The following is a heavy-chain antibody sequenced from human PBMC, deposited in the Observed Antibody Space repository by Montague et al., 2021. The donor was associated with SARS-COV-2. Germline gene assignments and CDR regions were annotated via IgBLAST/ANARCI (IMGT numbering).Heavy chain of an antibody. CDR2: MSYSGTT. CDR3: ARGRDQLGWFDP. V-gene: IGHV4-59*01. D-gene: IGHD7-27*01. CDR1: GGSISSYY. Sequence: SETLSLTCTVSGGSISSYYWSWIRQPPGKGLEWIGYMSYSGTTNYNPSLGSRLTMSIDTSKDQLSLKLSSLTAADAAVYYCARGRDQLGWFDPWGQGTLVTVSS. J-gene: IGHJ5*02.